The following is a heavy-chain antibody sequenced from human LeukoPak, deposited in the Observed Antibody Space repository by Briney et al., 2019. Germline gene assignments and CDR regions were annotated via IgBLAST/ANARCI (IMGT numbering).Heavy chain of an antibody. CDR2: ISAYNGNT. D-gene: IGHD6-19*01. J-gene: IGHJ4*02. Sequence: AASVKVSCKASGYTFTSYGISWVRQAPGQGLEWMGWISAYNGNTNYAQKLQGRVTMTTDTTTSTAYMKLRSLKSDDTAVYYCAREPGIAVALDYWGQGTLVPVSS. CDR3: AREPGIAVALDY. V-gene: IGHV1-18*01. CDR1: GYTFTSYG.